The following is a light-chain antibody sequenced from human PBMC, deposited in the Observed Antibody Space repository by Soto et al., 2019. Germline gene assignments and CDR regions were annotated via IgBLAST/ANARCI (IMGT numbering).Light chain of an antibody. V-gene: IGKV3-20*01. CDR2: GTS. Sequence: VLSQSPGRLSLSPGERATLSCRASQSVPSTYFAWYQQKSGQPPRLLISGTSNRATGIPDRFSGSGSGRDFTLTISRLEPEDFATYYCQKYNSAPRTFGQGTKVEIK. J-gene: IGKJ1*01. CDR1: QSVPSTY. CDR3: QKYNSAPRT.